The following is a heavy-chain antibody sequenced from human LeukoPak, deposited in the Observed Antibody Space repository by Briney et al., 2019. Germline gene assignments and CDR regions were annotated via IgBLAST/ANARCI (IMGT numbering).Heavy chain of an antibody. Sequence: PSETLSLTCTVSAGSISSYYWSWIRPPPGELLEWIGYTYYSGTTNYNPSLKSRVTISVDTSKNQFSLKLSSVTAADTAVYYCARGGYDFDYWGQGTLVTVPS. D-gene: IGHD5-12*01. CDR2: TYYSGTT. CDR1: AGSISSYY. V-gene: IGHV4-59*01. J-gene: IGHJ4*02. CDR3: ARGGYDFDY.